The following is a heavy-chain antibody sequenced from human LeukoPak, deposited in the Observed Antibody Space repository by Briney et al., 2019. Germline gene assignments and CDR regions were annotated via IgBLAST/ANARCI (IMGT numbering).Heavy chain of an antibody. J-gene: IGHJ4*02. CDR3: AKTPIRLGELSHDY. Sequence: GGSLRLSCAASGFTFSSYAMSWVRQAPGKGLEWVSTISGGGTSTYYADSVKGRFTVSRDNSKNTLYLQMNSLRAEDTAVYYCAKTPIRLGELSHDYWGQGTLVTVSS. V-gene: IGHV3-23*01. CDR2: ISGGGTST. D-gene: IGHD3-16*02. CDR1: GFTFSSYA.